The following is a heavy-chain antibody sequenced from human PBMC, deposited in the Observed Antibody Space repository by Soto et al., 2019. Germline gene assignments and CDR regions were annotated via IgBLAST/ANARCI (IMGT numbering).Heavy chain of an antibody. D-gene: IGHD1-7*01. CDR1: GFTFSSYG. CDR2: ISYDGSNK. Sequence: QVQLVESGGGVVQPGRSLRLSCAASGFTFSSYGMHWVRQAPGKGLEWVAVISYDGSNKYYADSVKGRFTISRDNSKNTLYLQMNSLRAEDTAVYYCAKMEDGNYVDGMDVWGQGTTVTVSS. V-gene: IGHV3-30*18. J-gene: IGHJ6*02. CDR3: AKMEDGNYVDGMDV.